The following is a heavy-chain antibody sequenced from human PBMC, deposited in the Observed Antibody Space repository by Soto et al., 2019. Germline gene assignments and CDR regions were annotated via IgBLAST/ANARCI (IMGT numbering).Heavy chain of an antibody. Sequence: SETLSLPCPVSNGNISSYFLTWIRQPPGKGLEWIGYIYYTGSPKYNPSLKSRVTISADRSKNQFSLRLSSVTAADTAVYYCARGFTMIVVARYVRLGYWGQGTLVTV. J-gene: IGHJ4*02. CDR3: ARGFTMIVVARYVRLGY. CDR1: NGNISSYF. V-gene: IGHV4-59*01. D-gene: IGHD3-22*01. CDR2: IYYTGSP.